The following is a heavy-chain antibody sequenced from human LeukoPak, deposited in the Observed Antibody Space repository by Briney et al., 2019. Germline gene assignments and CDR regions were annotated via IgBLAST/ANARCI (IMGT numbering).Heavy chain of an antibody. CDR1: GFTFSSYG. D-gene: IGHD3-3*01. V-gene: IGHV3-30*18. CDR2: ISYDGSNK. J-gene: IGHJ4*02. CDR3: AKIYYDFWSHFDY. Sequence: GGSLRLSCAASGFTFSSYGMHWVRQAPGKGLEWVAVISYDGSNKYYADSVKGRFTISRDNSKNTLYLQMNSLRAEDTAVYYCAKIYYDFWSHFDYWGQGTLVTVSS.